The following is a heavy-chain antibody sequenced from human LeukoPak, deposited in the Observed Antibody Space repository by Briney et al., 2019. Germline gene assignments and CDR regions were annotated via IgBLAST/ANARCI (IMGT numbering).Heavy chain of an antibody. CDR3: AQGRLRDYYDTSGYYR. V-gene: IGHV3-9*01. J-gene: IGHJ5*02. CDR1: GFTFDDYA. Sequence: GRFLRLSCATSGFTFDDYAMYWVRQAPGKGLEWISGISWNSGTIAYADSVKGRFTISRDNAKNSLSLQMNSLRPEDTAFYYCAQGRLRDYYDTSGYYRWGQGTLVTVSS. CDR2: ISWNSGTI. D-gene: IGHD3-22*01.